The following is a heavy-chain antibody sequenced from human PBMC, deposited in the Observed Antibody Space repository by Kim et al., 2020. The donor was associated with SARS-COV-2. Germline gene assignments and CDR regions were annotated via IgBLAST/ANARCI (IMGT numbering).Heavy chain of an antibody. CDR2: IYYSGST. J-gene: IGHJ4*02. V-gene: IGHV4-31*03. Sequence: SETLSLTCTVSGGSISSGGYYWSWIRQHPGKGLEWIGYIYYSGSTYYNPSLKSRVTISVDTSKNQFSLKLSSVTAADTAVYYCARVDGYSSSWYIFDYWGQGTLVTVSS. CDR1: GGSISSGGYY. CDR3: ARVDGYSSSWYIFDY. D-gene: IGHD6-13*01.